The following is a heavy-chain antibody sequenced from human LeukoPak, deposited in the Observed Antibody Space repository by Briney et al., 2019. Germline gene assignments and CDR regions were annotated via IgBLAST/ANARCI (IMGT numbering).Heavy chain of an antibody. CDR3: ARDRVTDDAFDI. CDR1: GFTVSSNY. J-gene: IGHJ3*02. V-gene: IGHV3-53*01. CDR2: IYSGGST. D-gene: IGHD5-24*01. Sequence: SGGSLRLSCAASGFTVSSNYMSWVRQAPGKGLEWVSVIYSGGSTYYADSVKGRFTISRDNSKNMLYLQMNSLRAEDTAVYYCARDRVTDDAFDIWGQGTLVTVSS.